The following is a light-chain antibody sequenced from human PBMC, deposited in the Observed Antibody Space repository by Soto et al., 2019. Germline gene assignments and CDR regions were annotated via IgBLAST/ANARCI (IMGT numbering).Light chain of an antibody. CDR1: SSDVGGYNY. CDR3: CSYTNSNTLV. CDR2: EVS. J-gene: IGLJ1*01. V-gene: IGLV2-14*01. Sequence: QSALTQPASVSGSPGQSITISCTGTSSDVGGYNYVSWYQQHPGKAPKVMIYEVSNRPSGVSNRFSGSKSGNTASLTISGLQAEDDADYYCCSYTNSNTLVFGTGTKVTVL.